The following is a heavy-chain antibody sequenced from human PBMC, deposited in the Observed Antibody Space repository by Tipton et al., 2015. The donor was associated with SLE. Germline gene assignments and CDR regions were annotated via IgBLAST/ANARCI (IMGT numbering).Heavy chain of an antibody. CDR3: ARLTTSGWLDY. CDR1: GGSISSFY. D-gene: IGHD6-19*01. Sequence: TLSLTCSVSGGSISSFYWSWIRQTPGKGLEWIREINHSGSTNYNPSLKSRVTISVDTSKNQFSLKLTLVTAADTAVYYCARLTTSGWLDYWGQGTLVTVSS. CDR2: INHSGST. V-gene: IGHV4-59*08. J-gene: IGHJ4*02.